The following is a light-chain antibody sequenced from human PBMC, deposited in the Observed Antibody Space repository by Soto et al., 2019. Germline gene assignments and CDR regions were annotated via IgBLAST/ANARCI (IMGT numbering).Light chain of an antibody. CDR1: QSVSVN. Sequence: EIVLTQSPGTLSLSPGERATLSCRASQSVSVNSLAWYQQKGGQAPRLLIYAASTRATGVPDRFSGSGSGTEFTLTISSLQSEDFAVYYCQQYNHWPLTFGGGTKVEIK. CDR2: AAS. V-gene: IGKV3D-15*01. CDR3: QQYNHWPLT. J-gene: IGKJ4*01.